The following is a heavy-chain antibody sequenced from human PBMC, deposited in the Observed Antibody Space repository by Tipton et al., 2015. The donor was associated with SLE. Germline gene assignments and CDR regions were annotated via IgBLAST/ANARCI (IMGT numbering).Heavy chain of an antibody. J-gene: IGHJ4*02. CDR2: IKSKTDGGTT. CDR1: GFTFSNAW. V-gene: IGHV3-15*01. Sequence: SLRLSCAASGFTFSNAWMSWVRQAPGKGLEWVGRIKSKTDGGTTDYAAPVKGRFTISRDDSKNTLYLQMNSLKTEDTAVYYCTTALRDFWSGHNYWGQGTLVTVSS. CDR3: TTALRDFWSGHNY. D-gene: IGHD3-3*01.